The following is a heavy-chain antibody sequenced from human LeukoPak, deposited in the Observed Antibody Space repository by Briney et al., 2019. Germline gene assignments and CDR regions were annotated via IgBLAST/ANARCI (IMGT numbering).Heavy chain of an antibody. V-gene: IGHV4-39*01. CDR1: GGSISSSSYY. CDR3: ARLGGAAAGTLDP. J-gene: IGHJ5*02. CDR2: IFYSGST. D-gene: IGHD6-13*01. Sequence: SETLSLTCTVSGGSISSSSYYWGRIRQPPGQGLEWIGSIFYSGSTFYNPSLKSRVTMSVDTSKNQFSLRLSSVTAADTAVYYCARLGGAAAGTLDPWGQGTLVTVSS.